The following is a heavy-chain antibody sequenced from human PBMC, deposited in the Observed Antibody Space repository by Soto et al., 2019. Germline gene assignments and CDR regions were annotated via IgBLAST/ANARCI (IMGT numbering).Heavy chain of an antibody. D-gene: IGHD1-7*01. CDR2: LSYAGDT. V-gene: IGHV3-13*01. J-gene: IGHJ4*02. CDR3: AKDQPLAGTSRKFDY. Sequence: PRGSLRLSCAASGFTLSTYDMHWVRQGTGKGLEWVAALSYAGDTYYPGSVKGRFTVSRESAKNSLYLQMNSLRAEDTAVYYCAKDQPLAGTSRKFDYWGQGTVVTVSS. CDR1: GFTLSTYD.